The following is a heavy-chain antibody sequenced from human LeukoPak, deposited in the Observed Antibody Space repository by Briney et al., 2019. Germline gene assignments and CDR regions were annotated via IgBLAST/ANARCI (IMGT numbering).Heavy chain of an antibody. Sequence: SDTLSLTCAVYGESLNYYYWSWIRQSPEKGLEWIGEVFDGKTTNYNPSLKSRVTISAVTSSNQFSLNLKSMTAADTAVYYCASGAWATRLHSWAQGTLVIVSS. V-gene: IGHV4-34*12. CDR2: VFDGKTT. CDR3: ASGAWATRLHS. J-gene: IGHJ4*02. D-gene: IGHD5-24*01. CDR1: GESLNYYY.